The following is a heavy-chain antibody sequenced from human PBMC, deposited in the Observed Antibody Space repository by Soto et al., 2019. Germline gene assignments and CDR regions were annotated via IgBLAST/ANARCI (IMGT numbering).Heavy chain of an antibody. CDR3: ARCYSWYRPSYGMDV. Sequence: GESLKISCQASGNDDFGMYWIAWVRQTSGRGLGWIGFIYPGDSDTRYSPSFQGQVTISADKSISTAYLQWSSLKASDTAMYYCARCYSWYRPSYGMDVWGQGTTVTVS. CDR2: IYPGDSDT. CDR1: GNDDFGMYW. J-gene: IGHJ6*02. V-gene: IGHV5-51*01. D-gene: IGHD6-13*01.